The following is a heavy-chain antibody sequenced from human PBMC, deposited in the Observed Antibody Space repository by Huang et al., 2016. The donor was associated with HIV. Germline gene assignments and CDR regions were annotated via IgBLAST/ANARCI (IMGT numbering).Heavy chain of an antibody. D-gene: IGHD3-10*01. J-gene: IGHJ4*02. V-gene: IGHV3-30*04. CDR1: GFTFSSYA. CDR2: ISYDGSNQ. Sequence: QERLVESGGGVVQPGRSLRLSCAASGFTFSSYAMPWVRQAPGKGGGWVAVISYDGSNQHYVDSVKGRFTISRDNSKKMLYLQMNSLRMGDTAVYYCARGSAGVLWFGEMWGQGTLVTVSS. CDR3: ARGSAGVLWFGEM.